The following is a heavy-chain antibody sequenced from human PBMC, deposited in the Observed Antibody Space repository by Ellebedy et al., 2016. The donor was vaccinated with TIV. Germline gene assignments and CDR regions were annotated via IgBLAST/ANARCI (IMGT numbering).Heavy chain of an antibody. CDR3: ARNRDREVSNV. V-gene: IGHV4-4*07. CDR2: IYRTGST. D-gene: IGHD5/OR15-5a*01. J-gene: IGHJ6*02. CDR1: GGSISSYS. Sequence: MPSETLSLTCTVSGGSISSYSWSWIRQPAGEGLEWIGRIYRTGSTNYNPSLKSRVTMSVDRSKHQFSLKVNSVIAADTAMYYCARNRDREVSNVWGQGTTVTVSS.